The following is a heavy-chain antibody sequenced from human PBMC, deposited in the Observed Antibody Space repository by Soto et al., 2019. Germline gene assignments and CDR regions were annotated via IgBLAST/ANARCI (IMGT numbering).Heavy chain of an antibody. CDR3: ARGTGYCSGGSCYYYYYGMDV. CDR2: IYYSAST. Sequence: QVQLQESGPGLVKPSQTLSLTCTVSGGSISSGGYYWSWIRQHPGKGLEWIGYIYYSASTYYNPSLKSRVTISVDTAKNQFSLKLSSVTAADTAVYYCARGTGYCSGGSCYYYYYGMDVWGQGTTVTVSS. CDR1: GGSISSGGYY. V-gene: IGHV4-31*03. D-gene: IGHD2-15*01. J-gene: IGHJ6*02.